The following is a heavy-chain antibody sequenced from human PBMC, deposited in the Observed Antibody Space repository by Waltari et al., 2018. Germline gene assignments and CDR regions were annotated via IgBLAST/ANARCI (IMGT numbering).Heavy chain of an antibody. D-gene: IGHD6-19*01. CDR2: IYSGGST. V-gene: IGHV3-23*03. J-gene: IGHJ4*02. CDR1: GFPFSSYA. Sequence: EVQLLESGGGLVQPGGSLRLSCAASGFPFSSYAMSWVRQAPGKGLEWVSVIYSGGSTYYADSVKGRFTISRDNSKNTLYLQMNSLRAEDTAVYYCAKGGSGWKYTTDYWGQGTLVTVSS. CDR3: AKGGSGWKYTTDY.